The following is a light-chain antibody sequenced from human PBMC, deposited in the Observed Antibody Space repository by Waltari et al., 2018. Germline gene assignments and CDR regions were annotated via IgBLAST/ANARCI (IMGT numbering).Light chain of an antibody. CDR3: QQRSNWPPRYT. Sequence: EIVLTQSPATLSLSPGERATLSCRASQSVSSYLAWYQQKPGQAPRPLIDDASNRATGIPVRFSGSGSGTDFTLTISSLEPEDFAVYYCQQRSNWPPRYTFGQGTKLEIK. V-gene: IGKV3-11*01. J-gene: IGKJ2*01. CDR1: QSVSSY. CDR2: DAS.